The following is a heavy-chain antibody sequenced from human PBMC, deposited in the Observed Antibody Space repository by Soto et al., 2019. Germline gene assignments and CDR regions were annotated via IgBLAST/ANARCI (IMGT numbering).Heavy chain of an antibody. Sequence: QVQLVQSGAEVKKPGSSVKVSCKPSGGTFTNYAISWVRQAPGQGLEWMGGIIPIFGTANYAQKFQGRVTIIADAPTTTAYRALSRLRSEDTAVYSCARAPGGSAHKSYYSGMDVWGQGTTVTVSS. V-gene: IGHV1-69*01. CDR2: IIPIFGTA. J-gene: IGHJ6*02. CDR3: ARAPGGSAHKSYYSGMDV. CDR1: GGTFTNYA. D-gene: IGHD3-10*01.